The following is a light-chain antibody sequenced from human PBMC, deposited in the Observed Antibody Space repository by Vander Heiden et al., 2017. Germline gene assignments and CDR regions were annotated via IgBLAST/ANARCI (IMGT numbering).Light chain of an antibody. CDR2: GGS. V-gene: IGKV3-15*01. CDR3: QQYNNWPYT. J-gene: IGKJ2*01. Sequence: EIVLTQSPATLSVSPGERATPAWRAGQRVSVSVAWYQQKPGQAPRLLIYGGSTRATGIPARFSGSGSGTEFTLNISSLQSEDVAVYYCQQYNNWPYTFGQGTKLEIK. CDR1: QRVSVS.